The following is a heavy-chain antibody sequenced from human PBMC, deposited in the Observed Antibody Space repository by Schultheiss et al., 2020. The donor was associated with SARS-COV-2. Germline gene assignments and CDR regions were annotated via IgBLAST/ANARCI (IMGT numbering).Heavy chain of an antibody. J-gene: IGHJ3*02. CDR1: GFTFSDYY. D-gene: IGHD3-22*01. Sequence: GGSLRLSCAASGFTFSDYYMSWIRQAPGKGLEWVSYISSSSSTIYYADSVKGRFTISRDNAKNSLYLQMNSLRDEDTAVYYCARDTGITMIVVVITGAFDIWGQGTMVTVSS. V-gene: IGHV3-11*04. CDR2: ISSSSSTI. CDR3: ARDTGITMIVVVITGAFDI.